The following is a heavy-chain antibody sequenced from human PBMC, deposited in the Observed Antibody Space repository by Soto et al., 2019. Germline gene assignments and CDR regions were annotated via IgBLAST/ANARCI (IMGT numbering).Heavy chain of an antibody. Sequence: QVQLVQSGAEVKKAGASVKVSCKASGYTFSDYYIHWVRQAPGQGLEWMGWINPKNGGTKFAQKFQGRVTVTRDTSLTIAYMELSRLRHDDTAVYYCARGGNSGYYYEWGQGTLVTVSS. D-gene: IGHD5-12*01. CDR3: ARGGNSGYYYE. CDR1: GYTFSDYY. CDR2: INPKNGGT. J-gene: IGHJ4*02. V-gene: IGHV1-2*02.